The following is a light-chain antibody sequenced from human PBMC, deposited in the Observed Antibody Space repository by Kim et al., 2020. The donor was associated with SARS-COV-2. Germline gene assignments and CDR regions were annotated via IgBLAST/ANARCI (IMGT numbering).Light chain of an antibody. CDR1: KLGDKY. CDR3: QAWDSSTVV. V-gene: IGLV3-1*01. Sequence: SASPGQTASITCSGDKLGDKYVCWYQQKPGQPPVVVIHQDSKRPSGIPERFSGSNSGNTATLTISGTQAMDEADYYCQAWDSSTVVFGGGTKVTVL. CDR2: QDS. J-gene: IGLJ2*01.